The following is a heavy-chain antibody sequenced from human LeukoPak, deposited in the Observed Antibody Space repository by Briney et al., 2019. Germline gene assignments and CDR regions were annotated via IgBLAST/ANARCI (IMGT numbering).Heavy chain of an antibody. CDR1: GFTFSSYA. D-gene: IGHD5-18*01. CDR2: ISGSGGST. V-gene: IGHV3-23*01. CDR3: AKDSVDTAMVRVTPTGGGADY. J-gene: IGHJ4*02. Sequence: PGGSLRLSCAASGFTFSSYAMSWVRQAPGKGLEWVSAISGSGGSTYYADSVKGRFTISRDNSKNTLYLQMNSLRAEDTAVYYCAKDSVDTAMVRVTPTGGGADYWGQGTLVTVSS.